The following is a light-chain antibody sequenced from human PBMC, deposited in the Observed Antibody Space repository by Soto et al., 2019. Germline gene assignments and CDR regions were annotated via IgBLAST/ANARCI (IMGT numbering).Light chain of an antibody. CDR1: KLGGKY. CDR3: QAWDSSVV. V-gene: IGLV3-1*01. CDR2: DDS. J-gene: IGLJ2*01. Sequence: SYELTQPPSVSVSPGQTASMTCSGDKLGGKYVSWYQQKQGQSPVLVIYDDSKRPSGIPERFSGSNSGNTATLTISGTQAMDEADYYCQAWDSSVVFGGGTKVTVL.